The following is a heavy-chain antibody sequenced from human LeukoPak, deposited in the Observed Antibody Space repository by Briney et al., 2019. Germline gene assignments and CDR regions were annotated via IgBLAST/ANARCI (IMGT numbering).Heavy chain of an antibody. V-gene: IGHV4-59*08. CDR1: GGSISGYS. D-gene: IGHD6-19*01. J-gene: IGHJ3*02. CDR3: ARRVYSSGWSDAFDI. Sequence: SETLSLTCTASGGSISGYSWSWIRQPPGKGLEWIGHIFYIGSTNYNPSLKSRVTISVHTSKNQFSLKLGSVTAADTAVYYCARRVYSSGWSDAFDIWGQGTMVTVSS. CDR2: IFYIGST.